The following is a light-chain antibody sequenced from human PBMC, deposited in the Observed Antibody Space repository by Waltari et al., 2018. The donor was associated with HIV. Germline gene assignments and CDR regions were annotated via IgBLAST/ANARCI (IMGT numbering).Light chain of an antibody. Sequence: QSVLTQPPSTSGTSGQRVTISCSGSNSNVGSNDIYWYRQFPGAAPKLLIYGNKPRPSGVADRVSGSQSGTSASLAISGLRSGDEADYYCAVWDDTLNGPVFGGGTRVTVL. CDR2: GNK. CDR3: AVWDDTLNGPV. V-gene: IGLV1-47*01. J-gene: IGLJ2*01. CDR1: NSNVGSND.